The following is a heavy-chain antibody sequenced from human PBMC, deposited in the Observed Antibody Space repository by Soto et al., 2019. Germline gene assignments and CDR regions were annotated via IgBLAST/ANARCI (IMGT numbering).Heavy chain of an antibody. D-gene: IGHD6-6*01. J-gene: IGHJ6*02. Sequence: ASVKVSCKASGYTFTSYAIHWVRQALGQRLEWMGWINAGNGNTKYSQKFQGRVTITRDTSASTAYMELSSLRSEDTAVYYCARGEDSSSSRYYYGMDVWGQGTTVTVSS. CDR1: GYTFTSYA. CDR3: ARGEDSSSSRYYYGMDV. CDR2: INAGNGNT. V-gene: IGHV1-3*01.